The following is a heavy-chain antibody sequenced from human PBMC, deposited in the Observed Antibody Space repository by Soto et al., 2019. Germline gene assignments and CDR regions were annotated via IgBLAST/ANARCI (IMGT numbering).Heavy chain of an antibody. Sequence: PGGSLRLSCAASGFTFRSYGMHWVRQAPGKGLEWVAVISYDESNKFYGDSVKGRFTISRDNFKNMLYLQMSSLRAEDTVLYYCVKDEGSSRPFDYWGQGTLVTVSS. CDR3: VKDEGSSRPFDY. V-gene: IGHV3-30*18. D-gene: IGHD6-13*01. CDR1: GFTFRSYG. CDR2: ISYDESNK. J-gene: IGHJ4*02.